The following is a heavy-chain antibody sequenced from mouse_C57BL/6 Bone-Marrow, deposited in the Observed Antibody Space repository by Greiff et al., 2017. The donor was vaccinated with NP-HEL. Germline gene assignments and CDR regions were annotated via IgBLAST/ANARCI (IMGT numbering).Heavy chain of an antibody. CDR1: GYTFTDYN. V-gene: IGHV1-22*01. J-gene: IGHJ2*01. D-gene: IGHD1-1*01. Sequence: VQLQQSGPELVKPGASVKMSCKASGYTFTDYNMHWVKQSHGKSLEWIGYINPNNGGTSYNQKFKGKATLTVNKSSSTAYMELRSLTSEDSAVFYCERSFYYGSNFDYWGQGTTLTVSS. CDR3: ERSFYYGSNFDY. CDR2: INPNNGGT.